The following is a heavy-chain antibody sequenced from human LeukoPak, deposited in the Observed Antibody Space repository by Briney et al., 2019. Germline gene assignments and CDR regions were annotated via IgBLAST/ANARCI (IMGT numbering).Heavy chain of an antibody. Sequence: KPSETLSLTCAVSGYSISSGYYWGWIRQPPGKGLEWIGSIYHSGSTYYNPSLKSRVTISVDTSKNQFSLKLSSVTAADTAVYYCATGYTSNCPYNWGQGTLVTVSS. D-gene: IGHD6-13*01. J-gene: IGHJ4*02. CDR1: GYSISSGYY. V-gene: IGHV4-38-2*01. CDR3: ATGYTSNCPYN. CDR2: IYHSGST.